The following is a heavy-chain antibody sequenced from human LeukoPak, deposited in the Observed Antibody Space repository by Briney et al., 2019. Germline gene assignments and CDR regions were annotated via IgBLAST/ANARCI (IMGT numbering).Heavy chain of an antibody. J-gene: IGHJ4*02. CDR2: ISGSGGST. CDR1: GFTFSSYA. V-gene: IGHV3-23*01. Sequence: GGSLRLSCAASGFTFSSYAMSWVRQAPGKGLEWVSAISGSGGSTYYADSVEGRFTISRDNSKSTVYLEINSLSSEDTAIYYCARGFNDFWSGSQLEYWGQGTLVTVSS. D-gene: IGHD3-3*01. CDR3: ARGFNDFWSGSQLEY.